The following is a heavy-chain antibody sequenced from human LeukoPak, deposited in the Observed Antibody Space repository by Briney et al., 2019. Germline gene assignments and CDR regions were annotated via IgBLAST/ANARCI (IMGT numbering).Heavy chain of an antibody. CDR2: IYYSGST. J-gene: IGHJ4*02. D-gene: IGHD3-10*01. CDR1: GGSISSGGYY. Sequence: SQTLSLTCTVSGGSISSGGYYWGWIHQPPGKGLEWIGSIYYSGSTYYNPSLKSRVTISVDTSKNQFSLKLSSVTAADTAVYYCARVVSLVDMVRGVTFDYWGQGTLVTVSS. CDR3: ARVVSLVDMVRGVTFDY. V-gene: IGHV4-39*07.